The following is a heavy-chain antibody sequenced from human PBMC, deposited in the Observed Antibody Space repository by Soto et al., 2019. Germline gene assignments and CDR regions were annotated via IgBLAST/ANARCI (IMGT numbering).Heavy chain of an antibody. D-gene: IGHD3-10*01. CDR2: ISSSSSYI. V-gene: IGHV3-21*01. J-gene: IGHJ6*03. CDR3: ARVGGVTMVRGVIIRYYYYMDV. Sequence: EVQLVESGGGLVKPGGSLRLSCAASGFTFSSYSMYWVRQAPGKGLEWVSSISSSSSYIYYADSVKGRFTISRDNAKNSLYLQMNSLRAEDTAVYYCARVGGVTMVRGVIIRYYYYMDVWGKGTTVTVSS. CDR1: GFTFSSYS.